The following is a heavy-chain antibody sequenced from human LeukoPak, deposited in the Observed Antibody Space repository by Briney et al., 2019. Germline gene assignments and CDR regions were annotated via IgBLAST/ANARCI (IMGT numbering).Heavy chain of an antibody. V-gene: IGHV4-34*01. CDR1: GESFSDYY. CDR3: ASGQTYLNY. J-gene: IGHJ4*02. CDR2: INHSGSA. Sequence: SETLSLTCAVYGESFSDYYWNWIRQPPGKGLEWIGEINHSGSADYNPSLKSRVTISVDTSKNQFSLKMSSVTAADTALYYCASGQTYLNYWGQGALVTVSS.